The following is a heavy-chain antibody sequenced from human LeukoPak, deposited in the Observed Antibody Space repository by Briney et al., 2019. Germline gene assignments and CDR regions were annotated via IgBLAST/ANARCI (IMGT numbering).Heavy chain of an antibody. D-gene: IGHD3-10*01. CDR2: INGSRGST. J-gene: IGHJ4*02. V-gene: IGHV3-23*01. CDR3: AKGWLDWCYYGSGSYFWDPYYFDY. CDR1: GLTFSSYA. Sequence: GGSLRLSCAASGLTFSSYAMSWVRQAPGKGLEWVSAINGSRGSTYYADSVKGRFTISRDNSKNTLYLQMNSLRAEDTAVYYCAKGWLDWCYYGSGSYFWDPYYFDYWGQGTLVTVSS.